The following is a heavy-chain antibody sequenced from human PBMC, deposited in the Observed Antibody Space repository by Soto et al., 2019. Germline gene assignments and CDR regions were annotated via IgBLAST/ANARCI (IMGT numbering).Heavy chain of an antibody. J-gene: IGHJ5*02. CDR3: ARFPDYGAYVAP. CDR1: GGSISGYY. CDR2: IFYIGNT. D-gene: IGHD4-17*01. Sequence: SETLSLTYTVSGGSISGYYWSWVRQPPGKGLEWIGYIFYIGNTNYKYNPSLESRVTISGDTSKNQFSLKLTSVTAADTAIYYCARFPDYGAYVAPWGQGIRVTVSS. V-gene: IGHV4-59*08.